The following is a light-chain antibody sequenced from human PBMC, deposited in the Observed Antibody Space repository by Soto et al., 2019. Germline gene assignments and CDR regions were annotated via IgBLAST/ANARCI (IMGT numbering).Light chain of an antibody. J-gene: IGLJ1*01. V-gene: IGLV2-14*01. CDR2: GVS. CDR1: SSDVGGYNY. Sequence: QSVLTQPASVSGSPGQSITISCTGTSSDVGGYNYVSWYQQHPGKAPKLMIYGVSSRPSGVSTRFSGSKSGSTASLTISGLRADDEADYYCCSYASARTYVFGTGTKLTVL. CDR3: CSYASARTYV.